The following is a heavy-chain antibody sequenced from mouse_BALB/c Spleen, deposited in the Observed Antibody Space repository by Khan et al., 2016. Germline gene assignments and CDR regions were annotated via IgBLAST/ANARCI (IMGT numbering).Heavy chain of an antibody. Sequence: EVKLEVSGPDLVKPSQSLSLTCTVTGYSISSGYSWHWIRQFPGNKLEWMAYIHYSGSTNYNPSLKSRISITRDTSKNQFFLQLISVTTEDTATYDCTRGDYYGSGYWGQGTTLTDSS. V-gene: IGHV3-1*02. CDR2: IHYSGST. CDR1: GYSISSGYS. CDR3: TRGDYYGSGY. J-gene: IGHJ2*01. D-gene: IGHD1-1*01.